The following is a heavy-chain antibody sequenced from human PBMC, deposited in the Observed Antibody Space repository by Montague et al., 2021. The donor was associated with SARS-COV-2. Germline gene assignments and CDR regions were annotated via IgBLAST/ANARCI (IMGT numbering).Heavy chain of an antibody. V-gene: IGHV4-39*07. Sequence: ETLSLTVTVSGDSISSGDYYWSWIRQAPGKGLEWIGEINHSGSTNYNPSLKSRVTISVDTSKKQFSLRLNSVTAADTAVYYCARGGGYSYGALDYWGQGTLVTVSS. D-gene: IGHD5-18*01. CDR1: GDSISSGDYY. CDR3: ARGGGYSYGALDY. CDR2: INHSGST. J-gene: IGHJ4*02.